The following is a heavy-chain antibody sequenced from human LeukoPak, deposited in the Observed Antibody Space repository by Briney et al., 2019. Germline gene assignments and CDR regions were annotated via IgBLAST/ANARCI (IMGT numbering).Heavy chain of an antibody. V-gene: IGHV4-59*01. Sequence: SETLSLTCTVSGGSISSYYWSWIRQPPGKGLEWIGYIYYSGSTNYNPSLKSRVTISVDTSKNQFSLKLSSVTAADTAVHYCARSARCSSTSCYGGGHAFDIWGQGTMVTVSS. J-gene: IGHJ3*02. D-gene: IGHD2-2*01. CDR3: ARSARCSSTSCYGGGHAFDI. CDR2: IYYSGST. CDR1: GGSISSYY.